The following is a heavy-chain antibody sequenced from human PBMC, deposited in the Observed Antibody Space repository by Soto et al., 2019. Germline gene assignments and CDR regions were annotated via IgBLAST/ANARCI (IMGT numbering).Heavy chain of an antibody. CDR3: ARLGGSYAVPHFDY. V-gene: IGHV4-59*08. Sequence: SETLSLTCTVSGDCISSTRWWSWVRQSPGKGLEWMGYIYYSGTTTNYNPSLKSRVTVSVDTSKNQFSLKLSSVTAADTAVYYCARLGGSYAVPHFDYWGQGTLVTVSS. CDR2: IYYSGTT. J-gene: IGHJ4*02. D-gene: IGHD1-26*01. CDR1: GDCISSTRW.